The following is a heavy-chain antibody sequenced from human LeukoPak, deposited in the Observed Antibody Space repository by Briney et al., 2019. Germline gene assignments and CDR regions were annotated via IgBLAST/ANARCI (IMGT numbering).Heavy chain of an antibody. CDR1: GFTFSSYG. D-gene: IGHD4-23*01. V-gene: IGHV3-30*18. Sequence: QTGRSLRLSCAASGFTFSSYGMHWVRQAPGKGLEWVAVISYDGSNKYYADSVKGRFTISRDNSKNTLYLQMNSLRAEDTAVYYCAKDSGYGGAAFPVYYFDYWGQGTLVTVSS. CDR3: AKDSGYGGAAFPVYYFDY. CDR2: ISYDGSNK. J-gene: IGHJ4*02.